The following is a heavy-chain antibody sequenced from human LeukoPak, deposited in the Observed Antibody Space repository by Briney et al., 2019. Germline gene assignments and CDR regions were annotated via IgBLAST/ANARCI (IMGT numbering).Heavy chain of an antibody. CDR2: IRSKANSYAT. Sequence: GGSLRLSCAASGFTFSGSAMHWVRQASGKGLEWVGRIRSKANSYATAYAASVKGRFTISRDDSKNTAYLQMNSLKTEDTAVYYCTRRSTNGAVWGQGTMVTVSS. V-gene: IGHV3-73*01. J-gene: IGHJ3*01. CDR1: GFTFSGSA. D-gene: IGHD2-8*01. CDR3: TRRSTNGAV.